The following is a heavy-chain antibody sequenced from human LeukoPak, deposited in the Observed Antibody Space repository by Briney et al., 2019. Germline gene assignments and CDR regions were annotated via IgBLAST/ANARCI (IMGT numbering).Heavy chain of an antibody. V-gene: IGHV3-23*01. J-gene: IGHJ6*03. CDR2: ISGSGGST. CDR1: GFTFSSYA. Sequence: GGSLRLSCASSGFTFSSYAMSWVRQAPGKGLEWVSAISGSGGSTYYADSVKGRSTISRDNSKNTLYLQMNSLRAEDTAVYYCATFWGSGSYYYYYMDVSGKGTTVTVSS. D-gene: IGHD3-10*01. CDR3: ATFWGSGSYYYYYMDV.